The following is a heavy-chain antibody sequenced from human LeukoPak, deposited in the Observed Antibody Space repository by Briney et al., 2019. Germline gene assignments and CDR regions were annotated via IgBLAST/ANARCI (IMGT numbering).Heavy chain of an antibody. J-gene: IGHJ4*02. CDR2: IKQDGSEK. D-gene: IGHD2-2*01. Sequence: GGSLRLSCAASGVTFSNYWMTWVRQAPGKGLEWVASIKQDGSEKYYVDSVKGRFTISRDNAKNSLYLQMNSLRAEDTAVYYCAREFCSSTNCYFDYWGQGTLVTVSS. V-gene: IGHV3-7*01. CDR3: AREFCSSTNCYFDY. CDR1: GVTFSNYW.